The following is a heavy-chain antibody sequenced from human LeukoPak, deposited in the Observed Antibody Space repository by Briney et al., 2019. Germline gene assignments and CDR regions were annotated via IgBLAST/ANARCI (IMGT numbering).Heavy chain of an antibody. J-gene: IGHJ4*02. CDR1: GFTVSSNY. CDR2: VYSGGST. V-gene: IGHV3-53*01. D-gene: IGHD6-13*01. CDR3: ARSSRAAAWKYYFDY. Sequence: GGSLRLSCAASGFTVSSNYMSWVRQAPGKGLEWVSVVYSGGSTYYADSVKGRFTISRDNSKNTLYLQMNSLRAEDTAVYYCARSSRAAAWKYYFDYWGQGTLVTVSS.